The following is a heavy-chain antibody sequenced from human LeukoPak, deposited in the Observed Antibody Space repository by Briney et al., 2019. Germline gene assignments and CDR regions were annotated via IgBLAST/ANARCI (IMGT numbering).Heavy chain of an antibody. CDR3: ARDLGGYSYSYMDV. Sequence: SETLSLTCTVSGGSISSYYWGWIRQPAGKGLEWIGRIYTSGGTNYNPSLKSRVTISVDKSRKQFSLQLSSVTAADTAVYYCARDLGGYSYSYMDVWGKGTTVTVSS. V-gene: IGHV4-4*07. J-gene: IGHJ6*03. D-gene: IGHD3-16*01. CDR1: GGSISSYY. CDR2: IYTSGGT.